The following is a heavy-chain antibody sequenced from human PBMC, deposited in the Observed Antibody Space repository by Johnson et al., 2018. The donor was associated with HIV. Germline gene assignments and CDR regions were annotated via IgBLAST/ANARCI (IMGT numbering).Heavy chain of an antibody. CDR1: GFTFSSYA. CDR2: ISGSGGST. J-gene: IGHJ3*02. V-gene: IGHV3-23*04. CDR3: ATTYSNYVDMYAFDI. Sequence: VQVVESGGGLVQPGGSLRLSCAASGFTFSSYAMSWVRQAPGKGLEWVSAISGSGGSTYYPGSVKGRFTISRENAKNSLYLQMNSLRAEETAVYYCATTYSNYVDMYAFDIWGQGTMVTVSS. D-gene: IGHD4-11*01.